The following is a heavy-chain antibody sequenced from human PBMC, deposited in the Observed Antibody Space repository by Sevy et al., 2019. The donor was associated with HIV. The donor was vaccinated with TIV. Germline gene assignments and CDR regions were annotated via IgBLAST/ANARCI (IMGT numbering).Heavy chain of an antibody. V-gene: IGHV4-39*01. J-gene: IGHJ5*02. CDR1: GGSISSNSYY. Sequence: SETLSLTCTVSGGSISSNSYYWVWIRQPPGKGLEWIGSSYYSGTTYYNPSLKSRVTISIDTSKTQFSLKLSSVTAADTAIFYCARLNYGDYSNYFDPWGQGSLVTVSS. CDR3: ARLNYGDYSNYFDP. D-gene: IGHD4-17*01. CDR2: SYYSGTT.